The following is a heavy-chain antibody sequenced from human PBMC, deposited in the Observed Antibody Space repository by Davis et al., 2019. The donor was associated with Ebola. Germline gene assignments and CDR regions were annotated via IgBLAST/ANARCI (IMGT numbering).Heavy chain of an antibody. Sequence: SALVSCKASAGTISSCAISWLHHSPAHGLEWLGWIIPILGIANYAQKVQGRVTITADKSTITAYMELSSLRSEYTAVYSCARRSSGWFDAFDIWGQGTMVTVSS. CDR3: ARRSSGWFDAFDI. D-gene: IGHD6-19*01. CDR1: AGTISSCA. CDR2: IIPILGIA. J-gene: IGHJ3*02. V-gene: IGHV1-69*10.